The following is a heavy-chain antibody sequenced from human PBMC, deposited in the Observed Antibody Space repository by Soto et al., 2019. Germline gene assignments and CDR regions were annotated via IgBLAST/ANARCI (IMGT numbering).Heavy chain of an antibody. CDR2: IYYSGST. Sequence: QVQLQESGPGLVKPSQTLSLTCTVSGGSISSGDYYWSWIRQPPGKGLEWIGYIYYSGSTYYNPSLKSRVTISVDTSKNQFSLKLSSVTAADTAVYYCARGGFLYGDPVGFDYWGQGTLVTVSS. CDR1: GGSISSGDYY. V-gene: IGHV4-30-4*01. D-gene: IGHD4-17*01. CDR3: ARGGFLYGDPVGFDY. J-gene: IGHJ4*02.